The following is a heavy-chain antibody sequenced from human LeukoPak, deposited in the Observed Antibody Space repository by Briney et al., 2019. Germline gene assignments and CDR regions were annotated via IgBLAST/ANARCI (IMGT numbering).Heavy chain of an antibody. CDR1: GFTVSYYR. D-gene: IGHD6-19*01. CDR3: SAKQWLAPPPDS. Sequence: GGSLLLSCAVSGFTVSYYRTPSVRQAPGKGLESVSRINTDGTVTTYADAVKGRFTVYRDNADNTMFLQMNSVRDEYSAVYYWSAKQWLAPPPDSWGQGTPVTVSS. J-gene: IGHJ4*02. CDR2: INTDGTVT. V-gene: IGHV3-74*01.